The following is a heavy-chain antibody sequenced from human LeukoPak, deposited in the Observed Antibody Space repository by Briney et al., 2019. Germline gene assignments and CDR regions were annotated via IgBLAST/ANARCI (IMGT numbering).Heavy chain of an antibody. J-gene: IGHJ5*02. CDR1: GGSISSSSYY. Sequence: SETLSLTCTVSGGSISSSSYYWGWIRQPPGKGLEWIGSIYYSGSTYYNPSLKSRVTISVDTSKNQFSLKLSSVTAADTAVYYCAWLITGHNWFDPWGQGTLVTVSS. CDR2: IYYSGST. CDR3: AWLITGHNWFDP. D-gene: IGHD3-16*01. V-gene: IGHV4-39*01.